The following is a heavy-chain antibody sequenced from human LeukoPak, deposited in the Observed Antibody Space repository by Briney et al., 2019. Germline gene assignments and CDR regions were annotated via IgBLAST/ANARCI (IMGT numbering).Heavy chain of an antibody. CDR1: GYSISSGYY. V-gene: IGHV4-38-2*02. Sequence: SETLSLTCTVSGYSISSGYYWGWIRQPPGKGLEWIGSIYHSGSTYYNPSLKSRVTISVDTSKNQFSLKLSSVTAADTAVYYCAREVQSGSYFDYWGQGTLATVSS. CDR2: IYHSGST. J-gene: IGHJ4*02. D-gene: IGHD4-11*01. CDR3: AREVQSGSYFDY.